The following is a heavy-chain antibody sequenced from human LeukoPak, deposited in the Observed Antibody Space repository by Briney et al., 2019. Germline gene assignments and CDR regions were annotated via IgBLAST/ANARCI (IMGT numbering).Heavy chain of an antibody. CDR3: AKRIIDGGWEDDAFDI. D-gene: IGHD6-19*01. V-gene: IGHV3-30*18. Sequence: GGSLRLSCAASGFTFSSYGMHWVRQAPGKGLEWVAVISYDGSNKYYADSVKGRFTISRDNSKNTLYLQMNSLRAEDTAVYYCAKRIIDGGWEDDAFDIWGQGTMVTVSS. CDR1: GFTFSSYG. CDR2: ISYDGSNK. J-gene: IGHJ3*02.